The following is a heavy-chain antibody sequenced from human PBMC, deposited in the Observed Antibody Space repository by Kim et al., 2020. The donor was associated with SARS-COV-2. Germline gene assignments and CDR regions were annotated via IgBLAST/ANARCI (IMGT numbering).Heavy chain of an antibody. Sequence: GGSLRLSCVASGFTFRTYAMSWVRQAPGGGPECVSTISNTEITHADSVKGRFTISRDDSRDILYLQMSSLRVEDTAIYYCAREPFGSGNDYWGQGTLVTVSP. D-gene: IGHD3-10*01. V-gene: IGHV3-23*05. CDR3: AREPFGSGNDY. CDR1: GFTFRTYA. J-gene: IGHJ4*02. CDR2: ISNTEIT.